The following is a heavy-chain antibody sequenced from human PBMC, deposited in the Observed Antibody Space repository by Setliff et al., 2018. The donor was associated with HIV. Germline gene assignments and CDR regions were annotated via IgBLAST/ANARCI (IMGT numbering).Heavy chain of an antibody. CDR2: MQHSGRT. J-gene: IGHJ6*02. CDR1: GGSFSGYC. Sequence: SETLSLTCAVYGGSFSGYCWSWIRQPPGKGLEWIGEMQHSGRTNYNPSLRSRVTTSVDTSKNQFSLKLSSVTAADTAVYYCAREDYYYYGMDVWGQGTTVTVSS. V-gene: IGHV4-34*01. CDR3: AREDYYYYGMDV.